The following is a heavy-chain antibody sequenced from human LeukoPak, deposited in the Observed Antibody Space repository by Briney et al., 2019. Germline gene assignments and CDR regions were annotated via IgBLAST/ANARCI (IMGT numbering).Heavy chain of an antibody. D-gene: IGHD2-2*01. CDR2: ISYDGSNK. V-gene: IGHV3-30*18. CDR3: AKDSYPIYYYYGMDV. J-gene: IGHJ6*04. CDR1: GFIFSSYG. Sequence: PGRSLRLSCAASGFIFSSYGMHWVRQAPGKGLEWVAVISYDGSNKYYADSVKGRFTISRDNSKNTLYLQMNSLRAEDTAVYYCAKDSYPIYYYYGMDVWGKGTTVTVSS.